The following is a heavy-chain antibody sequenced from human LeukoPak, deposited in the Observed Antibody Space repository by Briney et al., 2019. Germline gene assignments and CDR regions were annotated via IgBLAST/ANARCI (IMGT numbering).Heavy chain of an antibody. CDR1: GFPFSSYA. V-gene: IGHV3-23*01. CDR2: ISGSGGST. Sequence: GGSLRLSCAASGFPFSSYAMSWVRQAPGKGLEWVSAISGSGGSTYYADSVKGRFTISRDNAKNSLYLQMNSLRAEDTAVYYCAYYDILTGYAFDIWGQGTMVTVSS. D-gene: IGHD3-9*01. J-gene: IGHJ3*02. CDR3: AYYDILTGYAFDI.